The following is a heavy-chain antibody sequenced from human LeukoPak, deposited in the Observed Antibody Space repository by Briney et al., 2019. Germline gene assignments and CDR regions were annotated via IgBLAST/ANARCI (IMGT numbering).Heavy chain of an antibody. CDR1: GFTFSSYW. V-gene: IGHV3-7*01. CDR3: ARADFWSGYPFDY. J-gene: IGHJ4*02. CDR2: IKQDGSEK. Sequence: GSLRLSCAASGFTFSSYWMSWVRQAPGKGLEWVAHIKQDGSEKYYVDSVKGRFTISRDNAKNSLYLQMNSLRAEDTAVYYCARADFWSGYPFDYWGQGTLVTVSS. D-gene: IGHD3-3*01.